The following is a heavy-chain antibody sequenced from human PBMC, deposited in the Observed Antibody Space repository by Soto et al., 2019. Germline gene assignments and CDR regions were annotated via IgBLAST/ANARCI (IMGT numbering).Heavy chain of an antibody. CDR2: IAPSVGST. CDR1: GYIFTSHY. V-gene: IGHV1-46*01. D-gene: IGHD2-15*01. CDR3: ASEKGGFDI. J-gene: IGHJ3*02. Sequence: QVQLVQSGAEVKKPGASVKVSCKASGYIFTSHYMHWMRQAPGQGVEWMGFIAPSVGSTTYAQKFQGRVTMTRDTSSSSVYMELSSLRSEDTAMYYCASEKGGFDIWGQGTVVTVSS.